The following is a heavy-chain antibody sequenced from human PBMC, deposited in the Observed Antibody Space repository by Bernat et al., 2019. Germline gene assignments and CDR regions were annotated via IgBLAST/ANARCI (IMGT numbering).Heavy chain of an antibody. Sequence: VQLVQSGAEVKKPGSSVKVSCKASGGTFSSYAISWVRQAPGQGLEWMGGIIPIFGTANYAQKFQGRVTITADESTSTAYMELSSLRSEDTAVYYCASFRANTSYYYYYYYMDVWGKGTTVTVSS. V-gene: IGHV1-69*01. CDR2: IIPIFGTA. J-gene: IGHJ6*03. CDR3: ASFRANTSYYYYYYYMDV. CDR1: GGTFSSYA.